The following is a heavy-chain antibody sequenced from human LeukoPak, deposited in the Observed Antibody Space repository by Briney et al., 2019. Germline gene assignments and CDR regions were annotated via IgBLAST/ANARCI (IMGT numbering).Heavy chain of an antibody. CDR1: GGSFSGYY. J-gene: IGHJ4*02. V-gene: IGHV4-34*01. CDR2: INHSGST. CDR3: ARGGPIITTYYYDSSGYAPHTPLDY. Sequence: PPETLSLTCAVYGGSFSGYYWSWIRQPPGKGLEWIGEINHSGSTNYNPSLKSRVTISVDTSKNQFSLKLSSVTAADTAVYYCARGGPIITTYYYDSSGYAPHTPLDYWGQGTLVTVSS. D-gene: IGHD3-22*01.